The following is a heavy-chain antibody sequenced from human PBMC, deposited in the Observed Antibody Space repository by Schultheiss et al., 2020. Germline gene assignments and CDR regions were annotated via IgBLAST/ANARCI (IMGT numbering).Heavy chain of an antibody. D-gene: IGHD6-6*01. CDR3: ARESIAARFSFDY. J-gene: IGHJ4*02. V-gene: IGHV3-21*01. CDR1: GFTFSSYS. CDR2: ISSSSRYI. Sequence: GGSLRLSCAASGFTFSSYSMNWVRQAPGKGLEWVSSISSSSRYIYYADSVKGRFTISRDNAKNSLYLHMNSLRAEDTAVYYCARESIAARFSFDYWGQGTLVTVSS.